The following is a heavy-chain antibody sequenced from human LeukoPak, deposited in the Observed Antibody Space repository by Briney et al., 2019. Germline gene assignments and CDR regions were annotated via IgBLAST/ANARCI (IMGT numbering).Heavy chain of an antibody. J-gene: IGHJ6*03. CDR1: GGSISSYY. CDR2: IYYSGST. D-gene: IGHD2-21*02. CDR3: ARGVVVVTAIFYYYYMDV. V-gene: IGHV4-59*12. Sequence: SETLSLTCTVSGGSISSYYWSWIRQPPGKGLEWIGYIYYSGSTNYSPSLKSRVTMSVDTSKNQSSLKLSSVTAADTAVYYCARGVVVVTAIFYYYYMDVWGKGTTVTISS.